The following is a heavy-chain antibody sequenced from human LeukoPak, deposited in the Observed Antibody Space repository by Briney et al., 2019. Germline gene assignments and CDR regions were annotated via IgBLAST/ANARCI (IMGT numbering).Heavy chain of an antibody. CDR2: IYYSGST. V-gene: IGHV4-59*06. CDR1: GGSISSYY. Sequence: SETLSLTCTVSGGSISSYYWSWIRQPPGKGLEWIGYIYYSGSTYYNPSLKSRVTISVDTSKNQFSLKLSSVTAADTAVYYCARVVAGFGEFGRFDYWGQGTLVTVSS. CDR3: ARVVAGFGEFGRFDY. D-gene: IGHD3-10*01. J-gene: IGHJ4*02.